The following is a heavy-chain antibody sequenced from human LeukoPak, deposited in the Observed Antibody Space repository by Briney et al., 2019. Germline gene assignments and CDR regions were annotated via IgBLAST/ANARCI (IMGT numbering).Heavy chain of an antibody. J-gene: IGHJ4*02. V-gene: IGHV3-30*03. CDR1: GFTFSSFG. CDR3: ARQEGYYFDS. Sequence: GGSLRLSCAASGFTFSSFGMHWVRQAPGKGLEWVASISYDGGHKYYADSVKGRFIFSRDNSKNTLYLQMNSLKTEDTAVYYCARQEGYYFDSWGQGTLVIVSS. CDR2: ISYDGGHK.